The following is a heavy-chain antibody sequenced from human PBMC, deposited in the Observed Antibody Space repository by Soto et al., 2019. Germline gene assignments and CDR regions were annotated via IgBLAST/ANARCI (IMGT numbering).Heavy chain of an antibody. V-gene: IGHV1-69*13. CDR2: IIPIFGTA. Sequence: SVKVSCKASGGTFSSYAISLVRQAPGQGLEWMGGIIPIFGTANYAQKFQGRVTITADESTSTAYMELSSLRSEDTAVYYCAREKSTTPLYNWFDPWGQGTLVTVSS. CDR1: GGTFSSYA. J-gene: IGHJ5*02. D-gene: IGHD4-17*01. CDR3: AREKSTTPLYNWFDP.